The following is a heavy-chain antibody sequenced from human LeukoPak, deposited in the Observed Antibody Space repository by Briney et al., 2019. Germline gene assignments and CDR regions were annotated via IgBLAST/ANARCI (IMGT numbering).Heavy chain of an antibody. CDR3: ARLGYCSGGSCYYYYYIDV. Sequence: GGSLRLSCAASGFTFDDYGMSWVRQAPGKGLEWVSGINWNGGSTGCADSVKVRFTISRDNAKNSLYLQMNSLRAEDTALYYCARLGYCSGGSCYYYYYIDVWGKGTTVTVSS. J-gene: IGHJ6*03. CDR2: INWNGGST. V-gene: IGHV3-20*04. D-gene: IGHD2-15*01. CDR1: GFTFDDYG.